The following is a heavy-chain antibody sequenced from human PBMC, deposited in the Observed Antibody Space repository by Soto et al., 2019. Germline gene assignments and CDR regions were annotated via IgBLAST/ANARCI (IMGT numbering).Heavy chain of an antibody. V-gene: IGHV3-23*01. CDR3: AKQPLKVPLRFDY. J-gene: IGHJ4*02. CDR1: GFTFSTYA. Sequence: EVQLLESGGGLVQPGGSLRLSCAASGFTFSTYAMAWVRQAPGKGLEWVSSISSSSGSTFYADSVKGRFTISGENSENTLSLQMNSLRAEDTAVYYCAKQPLKVPLRFDYWGQGTLVTVSS. CDR2: ISSSSGST. D-gene: IGHD6-25*01.